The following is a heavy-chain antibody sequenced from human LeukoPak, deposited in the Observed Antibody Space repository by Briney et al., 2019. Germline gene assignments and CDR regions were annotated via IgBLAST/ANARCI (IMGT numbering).Heavy chain of an antibody. CDR1: GGSISSSSYY. CDR3: ARLHYDFWSGTGAFDI. Sequence: PSETLSLTCTVSGGSISSSSYYWGWIRQPPGKGLEWIGSIYYSGSTYYNPSLKSRVTISVDTSKNQFSLKLSSVTAADTAVYYCARLHYDFWSGTGAFDIWGQGTMVTVSS. CDR2: IYYSGST. V-gene: IGHV4-39*07. J-gene: IGHJ3*02. D-gene: IGHD3-3*01.